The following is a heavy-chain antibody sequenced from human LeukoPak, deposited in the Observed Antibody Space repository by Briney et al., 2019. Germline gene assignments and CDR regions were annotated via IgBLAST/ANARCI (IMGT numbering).Heavy chain of an antibody. CDR1: GGTFSSYA. CDR2: IIPIFGTA. J-gene: IGHJ4*02. CDR3: AKGPWIPAGSGWFDY. D-gene: IGHD6-19*01. V-gene: IGHV1-69*06. Sequence: ASVKVSCKASGGTFSSYAISWVRQAPGQGLEWMGGIIPIFGTANYAQKFQGRVTITADKSTSTAYMELSSLRAEDTAVYYCAKGPWIPAGSGWFDYWGQGTLVTVSS.